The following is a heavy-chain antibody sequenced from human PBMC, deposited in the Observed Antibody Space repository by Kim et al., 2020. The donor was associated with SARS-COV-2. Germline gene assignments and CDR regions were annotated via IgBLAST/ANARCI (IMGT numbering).Heavy chain of an antibody. V-gene: IGHV4-34*01. J-gene: IGHJ4*02. CDR2: INHSGST. Sequence: SETLSLTCAVYGGSFSGYYWSWIRQPPGKGLEWIGEINHSGSTNYNPSLKSRVTISVDTSKNQFSLKLSSVTAADTAVYYCARGHVAVAGTLDYWGQGTLVTVSS. CDR1: GGSFSGYY. CDR3: ARGHVAVAGTLDY. D-gene: IGHD6-19*01.